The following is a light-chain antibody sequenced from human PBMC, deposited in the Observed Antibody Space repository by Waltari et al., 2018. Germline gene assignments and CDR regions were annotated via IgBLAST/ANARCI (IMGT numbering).Light chain of an antibody. V-gene: IGKV1-33*01. CDR3: QQYEDFPYT. CDR1: KDISNY. J-gene: IGKJ2*01. Sequence: DIQMTQSPYSLSASVGDRVTITCQASKDISNYLNWYQQKPGKAPKLLIYDASNLETGVPSRFSGSGYGTDFTFTISSLQPEDIATYYCQQYEDFPYTFGQGTKLEIK. CDR2: DAS.